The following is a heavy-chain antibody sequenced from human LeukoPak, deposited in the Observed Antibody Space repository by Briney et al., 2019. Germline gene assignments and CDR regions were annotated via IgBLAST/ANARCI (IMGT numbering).Heavy chain of an antibody. V-gene: IGHV4-59*01. CDR3: ARGSSALKDY. CDR1: GGSISSYY. Sequence: SETLSLTCTVSGGSISSYYWSWIRQPPGKGLEWIGYIYYSGSTNYNPSLKSRVTISVDTSKNQFSLKLSSVTAADTAVYYCARGSSALKDYWGQGTLVTVFS. D-gene: IGHD6-25*01. CDR2: IYYSGST. J-gene: IGHJ4*02.